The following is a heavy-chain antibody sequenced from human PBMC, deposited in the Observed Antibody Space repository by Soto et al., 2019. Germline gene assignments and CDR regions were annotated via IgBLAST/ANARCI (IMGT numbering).Heavy chain of an antibody. D-gene: IGHD6-13*01. CDR3: AKGGSAALIAPSGRDNWFDP. Sequence: PGGSLRLSCAASGFAFDDYVMHWVRQPTGRGLEWVSGITWNGGTIRYVDSVKGRFTISRDNAENSLYLQMNSLRPEDTAVYYCAKGGSAALIAPSGRDNWFDPWGQGTQVTVSS. J-gene: IGHJ5*02. CDR1: GFAFDDYV. CDR2: ITWNGGTI. V-gene: IGHV3-9*01.